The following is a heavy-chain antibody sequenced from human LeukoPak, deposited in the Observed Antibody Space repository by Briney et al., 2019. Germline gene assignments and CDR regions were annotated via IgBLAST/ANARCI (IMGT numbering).Heavy chain of an antibody. CDR1: GGTFSSYA. D-gene: IGHD5-18*01. CDR3: ARESLRGYSYSLNGHFDY. J-gene: IGHJ4*02. CDR2: IIPIFGTA. Sequence: GASVNVSCKASGGTFSSYAISWVRQAPGQGLEWMGGIIPIFGTANYAQKFQGRVTITADESTSTAYMELSSLRSEDTAVYYYARESLRGYSYSLNGHFDYWGQGTLVTVSS. V-gene: IGHV1-69*13.